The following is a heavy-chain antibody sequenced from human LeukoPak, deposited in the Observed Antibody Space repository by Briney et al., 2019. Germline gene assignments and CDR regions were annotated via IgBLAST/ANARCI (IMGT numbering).Heavy chain of an antibody. D-gene: IGHD4-17*01. CDR1: GGSISSYY. Sequence: SETLSLTCTVSGGSISSYYWSWIRQPPGKGLEWIGYIYYSGSTNYNPSLKSRVTISVDTSKNQFSLKLSSVTAADTAVYYCARCTVTTYGAFDIWGQGTMVTVSS. CDR3: ARCTVTTYGAFDI. CDR2: IYYSGST. V-gene: IGHV4-59*01. J-gene: IGHJ3*02.